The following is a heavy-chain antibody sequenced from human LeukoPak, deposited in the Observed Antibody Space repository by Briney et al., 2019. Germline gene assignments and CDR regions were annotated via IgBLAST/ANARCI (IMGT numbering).Heavy chain of an antibody. V-gene: IGHV4-34*01. D-gene: IGHD5-18*01. CDR2: INHSGST. CDR3: ASKRKYSYGYVDY. Sequence: PSETLSLTCAVYGGSFSGYYWSWIRQPPGKGLEWIGEINHSGSTNYNPSLKSRVTILVDTSKNQFSLKLSSVTAADTVVYYCASKRKYSYGYVDYWGQGTLVTVSS. J-gene: IGHJ4*02. CDR1: GGSFSGYY.